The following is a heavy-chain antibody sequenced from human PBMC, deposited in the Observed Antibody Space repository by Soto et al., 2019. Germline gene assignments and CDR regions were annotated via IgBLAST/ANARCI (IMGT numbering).Heavy chain of an antibody. J-gene: IGHJ4*02. D-gene: IGHD7-27*01. V-gene: IGHV4-34*01. CDR2: INHSGST. CDR3: ARGWGRIFDY. Sequence: SETLSLTCAVYGGSFSGYYWSWIRQPPGKGLEWIGEINHSGSTNYNPSLKSRVTISVDTSKNQFSLKLSSVTAADTAVYYCARGWGRIFDYWGQGTLVTVCS. CDR1: GGSFSGYY.